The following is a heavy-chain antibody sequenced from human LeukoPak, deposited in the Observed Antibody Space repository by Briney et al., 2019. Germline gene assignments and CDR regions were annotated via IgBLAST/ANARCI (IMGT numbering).Heavy chain of an antibody. CDR1: GGTFSSYA. D-gene: IGHD4-17*01. V-gene: IGHV1-69*05. Sequence: SVKVSCKASGGTFSSYAISWVRQAPGQGLEWMGGTIPIFGTANYAQKFQGRVTITTDESTSTAYMELSSLRSEDTAVYYCARDFGDYGDFYFDYWGQGTLVTVSS. CDR2: TIPIFGTA. CDR3: ARDFGDYGDFYFDY. J-gene: IGHJ4*02.